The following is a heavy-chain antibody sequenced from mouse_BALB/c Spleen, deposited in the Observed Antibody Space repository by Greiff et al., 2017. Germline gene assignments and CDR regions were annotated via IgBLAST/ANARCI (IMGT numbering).Heavy chain of an antibody. J-gene: IGHJ4*01. CDR2: ISYDGSN. Sequence: EVKLMESGPGLVKPSQSLSLTCSVTGYSITSGYYWNWIRQFPGNKLEWMGYISYDGSNNYNPSLKNRISITRDTSKNQFFLKLNSVTTEDTATYYCAREGITPYYWAMDYWGQGTSVTVSS. D-gene: IGHD1-2*01. CDR3: AREGITPYYWAMDY. V-gene: IGHV3-6*02. CDR1: GYSITSGYY.